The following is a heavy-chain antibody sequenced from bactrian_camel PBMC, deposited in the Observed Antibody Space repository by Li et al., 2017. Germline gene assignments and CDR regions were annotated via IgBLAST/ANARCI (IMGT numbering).Heavy chain of an antibody. CDR1: GYTSSTVC. CDR3: ATAAFDY. CDR2: IDSDDST. Sequence: HVQLVESGGGSVQTGGSLRLSCSASGYTSSTVCMGWFRQAPGKEREGVAAIDSDDSTIYADSVKDRFTISRDDAKNTLYLQMNSLRSEDTALYYCATAAFDYWGQGTQVTVS. J-gene: IGHJ4*01. V-gene: IGHV3S53*01.